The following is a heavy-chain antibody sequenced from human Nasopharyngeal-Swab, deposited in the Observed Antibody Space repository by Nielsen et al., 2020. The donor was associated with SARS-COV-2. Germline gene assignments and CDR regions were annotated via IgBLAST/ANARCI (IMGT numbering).Heavy chain of an antibody. CDR2: ISYDGNYK. CDR1: GFTFSSYG. Sequence: LSLTCAASGFTFSSYGMHWVRQAPGKGLEWVAVISYDGNYKYYADSVQGRFTISRDNSKNTLFLQMNSLRAEDTAVYYCAKGRVTIFGVVIIDYYYDMDVWGKGTTVTVSS. J-gene: IGHJ6*04. D-gene: IGHD3-3*01. V-gene: IGHV3-30*18. CDR3: AKGRVTIFGVVIIDYYYDMDV.